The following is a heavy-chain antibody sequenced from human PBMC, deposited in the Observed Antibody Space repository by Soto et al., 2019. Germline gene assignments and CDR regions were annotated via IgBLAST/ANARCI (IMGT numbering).Heavy chain of an antibody. CDR2: IHTSGSP. CDR3: ATGGTYFDY. V-gene: IGHV4-4*07. CDR1: DGSISSYY. J-gene: IGHJ4*02. Sequence: QVQLQESGPGLVKPSETLSLTCTVSDGSISSYYCSWIRQAAGKGLEWIGRIHTSGSPNYNPSLKSRVTMSADTSKNQYSLKLHSVTAADTAVYYCATGGTYFDYWGQGTLVTVSS.